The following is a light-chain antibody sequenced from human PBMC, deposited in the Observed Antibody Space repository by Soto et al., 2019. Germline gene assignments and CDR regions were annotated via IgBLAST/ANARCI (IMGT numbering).Light chain of an antibody. J-gene: IGKJ1*01. V-gene: IGKV3-20*01. CDR3: QQYGSSPWT. CDR1: QSVSSTY. Sequence: EIVLTQSPGTLSLSKGERATLSCRASQSVSSTYLAWYQQKPGQAPRLLIYGASSRAIGIPDRFSGSGSGTDFTLTISRLEPEDFAVYYCQQYGSSPWTFGQGTKVEIK. CDR2: GAS.